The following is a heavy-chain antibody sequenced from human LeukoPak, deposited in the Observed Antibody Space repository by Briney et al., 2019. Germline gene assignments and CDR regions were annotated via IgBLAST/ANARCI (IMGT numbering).Heavy chain of an antibody. CDR1: GYTFTGYY. CDR2: INPNSGGT. V-gene: IGHV1-2*02. J-gene: IGHJ4*02. Sequence: ASVTVSCKASGYTFTGYYMHWVRQAPGQGLEWMGWINPNSGGTNYAQKFQGRVTMTRDTSISTAYMEPSRLRSDGTAVYYCAKDLSIAVAALDYWGQGTLVTVSS. CDR3: AKDLSIAVAALDY. D-gene: IGHD6-19*01.